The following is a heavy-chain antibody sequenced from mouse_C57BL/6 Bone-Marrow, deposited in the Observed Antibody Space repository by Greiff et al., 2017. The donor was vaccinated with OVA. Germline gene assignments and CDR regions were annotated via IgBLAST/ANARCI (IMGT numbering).Heavy chain of an antibody. CDR3: TTRGDFNWDYFDY. V-gene: IGHV1-80*01. CDR1: GYAFSSYW. CDR2: IYPGDGDT. J-gene: IGHJ2*01. D-gene: IGHD4-1*01. Sequence: VQLQESGAELVKPGASVKISCKASGYAFSSYWMNWVKQRPGKGLEWIGQIYPGDGDTNYNGKFKGKATLTADKSSSTAYMQLSSLTSEDTAVYYCTTRGDFNWDYFDYWGQGTTLTVSS.